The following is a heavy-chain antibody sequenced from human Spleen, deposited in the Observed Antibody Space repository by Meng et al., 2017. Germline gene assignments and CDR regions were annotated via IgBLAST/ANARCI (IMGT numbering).Heavy chain of an antibody. D-gene: IGHD3-22*01. CDR3: ARTFYYDTIGYYYFDF. V-gene: IGHV1-2*06. Sequence: QGRLVQSGGGVKKPGAPVKGSCKASGYTFTGYYMHWVRQAPGQGLEWMGRINPNSGGTNYAQKFQGRVTMTRDTSISTAYMELSRLRSDDTAVYYCARTFYYDTIGYYYFDFWGQGTLVIVSS. J-gene: IGHJ4*02. CDR2: INPNSGGT. CDR1: GYTFTGYY.